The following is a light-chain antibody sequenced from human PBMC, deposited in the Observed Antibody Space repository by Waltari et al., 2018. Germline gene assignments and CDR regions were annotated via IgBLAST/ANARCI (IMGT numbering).Light chain of an antibody. Sequence: QSVLTQSPSASGTHGQRVTIYCSGSSPNIGSNYVYWYQQLPGTTPKLLIYSNNQRPSGVPDRFSGSKSGTSASLAISGLRSEDEADYYCAAWDDSLSGLVFGGGTKLTVL. CDR3: AAWDDSLSGLV. CDR2: SNN. V-gene: IGLV1-47*02. CDR1: SPNIGSNY. J-gene: IGLJ2*01.